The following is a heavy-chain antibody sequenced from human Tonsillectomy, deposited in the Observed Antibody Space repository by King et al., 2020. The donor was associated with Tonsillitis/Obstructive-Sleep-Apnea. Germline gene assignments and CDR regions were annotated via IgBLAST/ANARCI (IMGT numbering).Heavy chain of an antibody. CDR1: GFSFSDYY. Sequence: QVQLVESGGGLVKPGGSLRLSCAASGFSFSDYYMSWIRQAPGKGLEWVSYISSSSSYTNYADSVKGRFTISRDNVKNSLYLQMNSLGAEDTAVYYCASEGDTNSFDYWGQGTLVTVSS. J-gene: IGHJ4*02. D-gene: IGHD2-21*01. CDR2: ISSSSSYT. V-gene: IGHV3-11*06. CDR3: ASEGDTNSFDY.